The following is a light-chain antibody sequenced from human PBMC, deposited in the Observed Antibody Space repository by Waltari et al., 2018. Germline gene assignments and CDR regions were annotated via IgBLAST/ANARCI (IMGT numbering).Light chain of an antibody. CDR1: QSVSRA. CDR2: DAS. J-gene: IGKJ1*01. CDR3: QKYESLPAT. Sequence: EVVLTPSPGTLSLSPGEGATLSCRASQSVSRALAWYQQKPGQAPRLLIYDASRRATGIPDRFSGSGSGTDFSLTISRLEPEDFAVYYCQKYESLPATFGQGTKVEIK. V-gene: IGKV3-20*01.